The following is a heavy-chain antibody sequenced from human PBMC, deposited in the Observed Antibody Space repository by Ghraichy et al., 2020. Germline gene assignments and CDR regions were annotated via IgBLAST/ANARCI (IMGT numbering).Heavy chain of an antibody. CDR2: IKQDGSEK. CDR1: GFTFSSYW. Sequence: GGSLRLSCAASGFTFSSYWMSWVRQAPGKGLEWVANIKQDGSEKYYVDSVKGRFTISRDNAKNSLYLQMNSLRAEDTAVYYCARVSGVYDILTGYHLAFDIWGQGTMVTVSS. J-gene: IGHJ3*02. V-gene: IGHV3-7*03. CDR3: ARVSGVYDILTGYHLAFDI. D-gene: IGHD3-9*01.